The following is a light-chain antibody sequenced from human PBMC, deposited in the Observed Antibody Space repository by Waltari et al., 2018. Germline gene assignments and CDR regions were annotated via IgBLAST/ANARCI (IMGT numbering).Light chain of an antibody. CDR2: WAS. J-gene: IGKJ2*01. CDR3: MQGTHWPYT. Sequence: DIVMTQSPDSLAVSLGERATINCKSSQSLFYSTNNKNYLAWYQHKPGQPPKLLIYWASTRESGVPDRSRGSGSGTDFTLKINRVEAEDVGVYYCMQGTHWPYTFGQGTRLEI. CDR1: QSLFYSTNNKNY. V-gene: IGKV4-1*01.